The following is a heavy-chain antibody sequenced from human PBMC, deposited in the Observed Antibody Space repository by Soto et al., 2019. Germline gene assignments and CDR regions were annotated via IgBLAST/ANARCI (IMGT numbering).Heavy chain of an antibody. CDR2: IIPVSGAA. J-gene: IGHJ4*02. V-gene: IGHV1-69*01. D-gene: IGHD2-2*01. CDR1: GGTFGSYA. Sequence: QVQLVQSGAEVKKPGSSVKVSCKASGGTFGSYAFSWVRQAPGQGLEWMGGIIPVSGAAHYAQKFQGRVTITADESTSTAYMERSSLSSHDTAVYYCATALGCRSTSCTLDYWGQGTRVIVSS. CDR3: ATALGCRSTSCTLDY.